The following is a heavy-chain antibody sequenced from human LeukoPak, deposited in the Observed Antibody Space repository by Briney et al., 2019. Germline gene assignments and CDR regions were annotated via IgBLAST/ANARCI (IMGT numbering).Heavy chain of an antibody. D-gene: IGHD3-22*01. CDR3: ARWSVPNYYDSSGYWYYMDV. CDR2: ISAYNGNT. CDR1: GYTFTSYG. Sequence: ASVKVSCKASGYTFTSYGISWVRQAPGQGLEWMGWISAYNGNTRYAQKLQGRVTMTTDTSTSTAYMELRSLRSDDTAVYYCARWSVPNYYDSSGYWYYMDVWGKGTTVTVSS. J-gene: IGHJ6*03. V-gene: IGHV1-18*01.